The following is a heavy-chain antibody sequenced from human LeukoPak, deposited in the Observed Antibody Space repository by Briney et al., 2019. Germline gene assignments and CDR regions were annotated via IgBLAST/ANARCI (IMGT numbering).Heavy chain of an antibody. CDR3: ARGGSYYYDSSGYPASFLFDY. D-gene: IGHD3-22*01. J-gene: IGHJ4*02. Sequence: GSSVKVSCKASGGTFSSYAISWVRQAPGQGLEWMGWINPNSGGTNYAQKFQGWVTMTRDTSISTAYMELSRLRSDDTAVYYCARGGSYYYDSSGYPASFLFDYWGQGTLVTVSS. CDR1: GGTFSSYA. V-gene: IGHV1-2*04. CDR2: INPNSGGT.